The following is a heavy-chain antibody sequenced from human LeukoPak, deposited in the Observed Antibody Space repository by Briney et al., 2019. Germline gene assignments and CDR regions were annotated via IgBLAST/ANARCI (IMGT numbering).Heavy chain of an antibody. CDR1: GFTVSSNY. D-gene: IGHD4-17*01. Sequence: PGGSLRLSYAASGFTVSSNYMSWVRQAPGRGLEWVSAIYSGGSTYYADSVKGRFTISRDNSKNTLYLQMNSLRAEDTAVYYCARDIDGDYDYWGQGTLVTVSS. V-gene: IGHV3-66*01. CDR2: IYSGGST. CDR3: ARDIDGDYDY. J-gene: IGHJ4*02.